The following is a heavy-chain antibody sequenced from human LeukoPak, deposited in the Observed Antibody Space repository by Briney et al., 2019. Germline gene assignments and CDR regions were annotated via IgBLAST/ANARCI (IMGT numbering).Heavy chain of an antibody. CDR1: GGSISSYY. V-gene: IGHV4-59*08. Sequence: SETLSLTCTVSGGSISSYYWSWIRQPPGKGLEWIGYIYYSGSTNYNPSLKSRVTISVDTSKNQFSLKLSSVTAADTAVYYCARMLYDFWSGSSSYNWFDPWGQGTLVTVSS. J-gene: IGHJ5*02. CDR3: ARMLYDFWSGSSSYNWFDP. D-gene: IGHD3-3*01. CDR2: IYYSGST.